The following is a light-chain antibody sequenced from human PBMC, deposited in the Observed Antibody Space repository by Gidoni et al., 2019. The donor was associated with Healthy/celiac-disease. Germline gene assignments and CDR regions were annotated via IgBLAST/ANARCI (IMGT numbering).Light chain of an antibody. CDR3: QQYNNWPRSFT. V-gene: IGKV3-15*01. J-gene: IGKJ3*01. Sequence: EIVMTQSPATLSVSPGERATLSCRASQSVSSNLAWYQQKPGQAPRLLIYGASTRATGIPARFSGSGSGTEFTLTISSLQSEDFAVYYCQQYNNWPRSFTFGPGTKVEIK. CDR2: GAS. CDR1: QSVSSN.